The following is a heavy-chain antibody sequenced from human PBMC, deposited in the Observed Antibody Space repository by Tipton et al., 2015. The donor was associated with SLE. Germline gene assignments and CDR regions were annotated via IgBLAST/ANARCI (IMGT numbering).Heavy chain of an antibody. Sequence: SLRLSCAASGFTVSSNYMSWVRQAPGKGLEWVSVIYSGGSTYYADSVKGRFTISRDNSKNTLYLQMNSLRAEDTAVYYCAKSPSGRGYSSSRYWYFDLWGRGTLVTVSS. J-gene: IGHJ2*01. D-gene: IGHD6-13*01. V-gene: IGHV3-66*02. CDR3: AKSPSGRGYSSSRYWYFDL. CDR2: IYSGGST. CDR1: GFTVSSNY.